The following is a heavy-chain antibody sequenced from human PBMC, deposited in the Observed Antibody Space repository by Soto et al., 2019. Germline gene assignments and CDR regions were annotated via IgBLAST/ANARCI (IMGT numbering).Heavy chain of an antibody. V-gene: IGHV4-39*07. D-gene: IGHD7-27*01. CDR1: GGSISSSSYY. Sequence: SQTLSLTCTVSGGSISSSSYYWGWIRQPPGKGLEWIGSIYYSGSTYYNPSLKSRVTISVDTSKNQFSLKLSSVTAADTAVYYCARTNAGDYYYYYYMDVWGKGTTVTVAS. J-gene: IGHJ6*03. CDR3: ARTNAGDYYYYYYMDV. CDR2: IYYSGST.